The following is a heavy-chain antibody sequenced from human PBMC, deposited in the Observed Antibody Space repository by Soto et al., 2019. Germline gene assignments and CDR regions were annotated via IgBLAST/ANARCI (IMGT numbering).Heavy chain of an antibody. Sequence: GGSLRLSCAASGFTFSSYGMHWVRQAPGRGLEWVAVIWYDGSNKYYADSVKGRFTISRDNSKNTLYLQMNSLRAEDTAVYYCARDQQWLVFDYWGQGTLVTVSS. CDR2: IWYDGSNK. V-gene: IGHV3-33*01. J-gene: IGHJ4*02. CDR1: GFTFSSYG. D-gene: IGHD6-19*01. CDR3: ARDQQWLVFDY.